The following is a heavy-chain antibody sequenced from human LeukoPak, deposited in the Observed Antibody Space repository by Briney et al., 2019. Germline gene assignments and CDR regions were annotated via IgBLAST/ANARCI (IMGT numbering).Heavy chain of an antibody. D-gene: IGHD1-26*01. V-gene: IGHV3-23*01. Sequence: PGGSLRLSCAASGFTFSSYAMSWVRQAPGKGLEWVSAISGSGGSTYYADSVKGRFTISRDNSMNTLYLQMNSLRAEDTAVYYCAKDRGGLYSGSYYWLVYWGQGTLVTVSS. CDR2: ISGSGGST. CDR3: AKDRGGLYSGSYYWLVY. CDR1: GFTFSSYA. J-gene: IGHJ4*02.